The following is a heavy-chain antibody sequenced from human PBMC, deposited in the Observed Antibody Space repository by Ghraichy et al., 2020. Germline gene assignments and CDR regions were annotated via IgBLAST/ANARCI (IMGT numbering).Heavy chain of an antibody. CDR1: GDSVSSNSAA. V-gene: IGHV6-1*01. Sequence: SQTLSLTCAISGDSVSSNSAAWNWIRQSPSRGLEWLGRTYYRSKWYNDYAVSVKSRITINPDTSKNQFSLQLNSVTPEDTAVYYCARGGTLRATAHSGSYYADAFDIWSQGTMLTVSS. CDR3: ARGGTLRATAHSGSYYADAFDI. J-gene: IGHJ3*02. CDR2: TYYRSKWYN. D-gene: IGHD1-26*01.